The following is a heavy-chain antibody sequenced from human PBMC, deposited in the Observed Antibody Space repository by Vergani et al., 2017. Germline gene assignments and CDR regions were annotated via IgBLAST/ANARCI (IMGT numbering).Heavy chain of an antibody. J-gene: IGHJ2*01. CDR1: GFTFDDYA. D-gene: IGHD6-13*01. Sequence: EVQLVESGGGLVQPGRSLRLSCAASGFTFDDYAMHWVRQAPGKGLEWVSGISWNSGSIGYADSVKGRFTISRDNAKNSLYLQMNSLRAEDTALYYCARGNIRGIAAAGTGGPHWYFDLWGRGTLVTVSS. CDR2: ISWNSGSI. V-gene: IGHV3-9*01. CDR3: ARGNIRGIAAAGTGGPHWYFDL.